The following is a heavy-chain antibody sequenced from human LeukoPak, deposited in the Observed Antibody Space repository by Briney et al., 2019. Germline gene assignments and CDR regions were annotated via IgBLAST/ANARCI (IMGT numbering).Heavy chain of an antibody. CDR1: GFTFSSYE. D-gene: IGHD3-16*01. CDR3: ARVADYDYVWERQRYYFDY. CDR2: ISSSGSTI. Sequence: GGSLRLSCAASGFTFSSYEMNWVRQAPGKGLEGVSYISSSGSTIYYADSVKGLFTISRDNAKNSLYLQMNSLRAEETDVYYCARVADYDYVWERQRYYFDYWGRGTLVTVSS. J-gene: IGHJ4*02. V-gene: IGHV3-48*03.